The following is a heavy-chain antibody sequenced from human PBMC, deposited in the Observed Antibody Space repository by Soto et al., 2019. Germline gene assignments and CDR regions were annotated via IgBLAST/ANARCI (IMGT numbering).Heavy chain of an antibody. Sequence: PGGSLRLSCAASGFTFSSYGMHWVRQAPGKGLEWVAVISYDGSNKYYADSVKGRFTISRDNSKNTLYLQMNSLRAEDTAVYYCAKAKGSDEAMVFDYWGQGTLVTVSS. CDR2: ISYDGSNK. V-gene: IGHV3-30*18. CDR1: GFTFSSYG. D-gene: IGHD5-18*01. J-gene: IGHJ4*02. CDR3: AKAKGSDEAMVFDY.